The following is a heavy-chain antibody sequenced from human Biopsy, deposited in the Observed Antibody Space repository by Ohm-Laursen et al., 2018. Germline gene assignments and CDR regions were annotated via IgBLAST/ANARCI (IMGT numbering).Heavy chain of an antibody. CDR3: ARATNSTGWPYYYFYGMDV. V-gene: IGHV4-59*07. J-gene: IGHJ6*02. CDR2: IYYSGST. D-gene: IGHD2/OR15-2a*01. Sequence: SDTLSLTCTVSGGSISSDYWSCIRQTPGKGLEWIGYIYYSGSTNYNPSVKSRVTISVDTPKNQFSLRLNSVTAADTAVYYCARATNSTGWPYYYFYGMDVWGQGTTVTVSS. CDR1: GGSISSDY.